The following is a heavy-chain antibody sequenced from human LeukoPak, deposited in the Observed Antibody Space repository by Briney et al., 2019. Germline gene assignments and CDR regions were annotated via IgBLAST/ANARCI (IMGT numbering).Heavy chain of an antibody. V-gene: IGHV5-51*01. CDR2: IYPADSDT. CDR3: ARQSRDGSKARGYYFDY. J-gene: IGHJ4*01. CDR1: GYIFVNYW. Sequence: GESLKISCQVSGYIFVNYWIGWVRQMPGKGLESMGIIYPADSDTTYSPSFQGQVTISADKSISTVYLQWSSLKASDTAMYYCARQSRDGSKARGYYFDYWGQGTLLTVSS. D-gene: IGHD3-10*01.